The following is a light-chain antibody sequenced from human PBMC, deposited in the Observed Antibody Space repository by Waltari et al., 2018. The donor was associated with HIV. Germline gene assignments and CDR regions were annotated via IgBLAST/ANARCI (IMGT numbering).Light chain of an antibody. J-gene: IGLJ1*01. CDR2: EVS. Sequence: QSALTQPPSASGSPGQSVTISCTGPSSDVGGYKYVSCYQQPPGQAPKLMIYEVSKRPSGVPDRFSGSKSGNTASLTVSGLQAEDEADYYCSSYAGRNNYVFGTGTKVTVL. CDR1: SSDVGGYKY. V-gene: IGLV2-8*01. CDR3: SSYAGRNNYV.